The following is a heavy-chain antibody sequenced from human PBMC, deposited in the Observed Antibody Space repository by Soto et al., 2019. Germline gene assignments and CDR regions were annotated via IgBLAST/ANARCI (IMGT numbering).Heavy chain of an antibody. CDR1: GFTFSSYG. D-gene: IGHD2-21*02. CDR2: ISYDGSNK. J-gene: IGHJ4*02. Sequence: ALRLSCAASGFTFSSYGMHWVRQAPGKGLEWVAVISYDGSNKYYADSVKGRFTISRDNSKNTLYLQMNSLRAEDTAVYYCAKGSTYCGGDCYPYYFDYWGQGTLVTVSS. V-gene: IGHV3-30*18. CDR3: AKGSTYCGGDCYPYYFDY.